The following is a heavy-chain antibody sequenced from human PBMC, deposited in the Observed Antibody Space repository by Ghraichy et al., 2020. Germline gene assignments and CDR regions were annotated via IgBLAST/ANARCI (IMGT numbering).Heavy chain of an antibody. J-gene: IGHJ4*02. CDR1: GGSISSGGYS. CDR3: TNFDY. Sequence: SETLSLTCAVSGGSISSGGYSWSWIRQPPGKGLEWIGYIYHSGSTYYNPSLKSRVTISVDRSKNQFSLKLSSVTAADTAVYYCTNFDYWGRGTLVTVSS. V-gene: IGHV4-30-2*01. CDR2: IYHSGST.